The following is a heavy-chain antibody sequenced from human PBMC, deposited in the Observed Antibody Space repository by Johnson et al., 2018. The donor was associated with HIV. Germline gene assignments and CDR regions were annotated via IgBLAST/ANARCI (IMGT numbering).Heavy chain of an antibody. CDR3: ARATSASGTDNDAFDI. J-gene: IGHJ3*02. CDR1: GFTFSSYW. V-gene: IGHV3-23*04. D-gene: IGHD6-13*01. Sequence: MQLVESGGGLVQPGGSLRLSCAASGFTFSSYWMSWVRQAPGEGLEWVSVVSATGDSTYYADSVKGRFTISRDNSKNTLYVQMNSLRAEDTAIYHCARATSASGTDNDAFDIWGQGTMVTVSS. CDR2: VSATGDST.